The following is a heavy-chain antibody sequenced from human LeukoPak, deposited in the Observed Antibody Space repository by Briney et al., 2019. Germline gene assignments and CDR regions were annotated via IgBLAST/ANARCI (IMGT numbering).Heavy chain of an antibody. CDR2: MYYSGST. Sequence: SETLSLTCTVSGDSISSYYWSWLRQSPGKGQEWLGYMYYSGSTNYNPSRKSRVTISVDTSKSHFSLKLPSVTAADTAVYYCARHSGEYYYYYGMVVWGQGTTVTVSS. J-gene: IGHJ6*02. D-gene: IGHD1-26*01. V-gene: IGHV4-59*08. CDR1: GDSISSYY. CDR3: ARHSGEYYYYYGMVV.